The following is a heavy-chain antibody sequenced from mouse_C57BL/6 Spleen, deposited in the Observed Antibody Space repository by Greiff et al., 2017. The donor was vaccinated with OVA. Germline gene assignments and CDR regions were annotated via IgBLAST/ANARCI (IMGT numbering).Heavy chain of an antibody. Sequence: QVQLQQPGAALVRPGSSVKLSCKASGYTFTSYWMHWVKQRPIQGLEWIGNIDPSDSETHYNQKFKDKATLTVDKSSSTAYMQLSSLTSEDSAVYYCASGDYGSSYFDYWGQGTTLTVSS. CDR2: IDPSDSET. V-gene: IGHV1-52*01. J-gene: IGHJ2*01. CDR3: ASGDYGSSYFDY. CDR1: GYTFTSYW. D-gene: IGHD1-1*01.